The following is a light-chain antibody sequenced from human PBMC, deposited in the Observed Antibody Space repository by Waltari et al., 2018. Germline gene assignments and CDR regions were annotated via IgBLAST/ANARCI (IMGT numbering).Light chain of an antibody. CDR1: QGISSY. Sequence: AIRMTQSPSSLSASTGDRVTITCRASQGISSYLAWYQQKPGKAPKLLIYAASTLQSGVPSRFSGSGSGTDFTLTIRCLQSEDFATYYCQQYYSYPLTFGGAPKVEIK. V-gene: IGKV1-8*01. J-gene: IGKJ4*01. CDR3: QQYYSYPLT. CDR2: AAS.